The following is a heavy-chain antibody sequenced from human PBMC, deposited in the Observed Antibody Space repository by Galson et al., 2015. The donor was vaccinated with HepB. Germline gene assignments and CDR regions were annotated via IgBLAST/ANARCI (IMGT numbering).Heavy chain of an antibody. CDR1: GLTFSTYW. CDR2: INSDGSST. V-gene: IGHV3-74*01. J-gene: IGHJ3*02. Sequence: SLRLSCAASGLTFSTYWMHWVRQAPGEGLVWVSRINSDGSSTTYADSVKGRFTISSDNAKNMLYLQMDSLRGDDTAVYFCARGYSAAVATRNNWYFDIWGQGTMVTVSS. CDR3: ARGYSAAVATRNNWYFDI. D-gene: IGHD6-13*01.